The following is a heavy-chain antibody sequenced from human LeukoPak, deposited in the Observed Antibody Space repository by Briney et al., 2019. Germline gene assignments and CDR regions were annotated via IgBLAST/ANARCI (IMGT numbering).Heavy chain of an antibody. V-gene: IGHV4-34*01. CDR2: INHSGST. J-gene: IGHJ4*02. CDR3: ARGVRNCSSTSCSTGRLFDY. D-gene: IGHD2-2*01. CDR1: GGSFSGYY. Sequence: NPSETLSLTCAVYGGSFSGYYWSWIRQPPGKGLEWIGEINHSGSTNYNPSLKSRVTISVDTSKNQFSLKLSSVTAADTAVYYCARGVRNCSSTSCSTGRLFDYWGQGTLVTVSS.